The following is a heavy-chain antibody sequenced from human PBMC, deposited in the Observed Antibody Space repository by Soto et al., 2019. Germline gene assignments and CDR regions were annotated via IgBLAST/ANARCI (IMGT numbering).Heavy chain of an antibody. D-gene: IGHD3-22*01. V-gene: IGHV4-59*01. Sequence: SETLSLTCTVSDGSISNFYWSWIRQPPGKGLEWIGYISSSGNTNYNPSLKSRVSISVDTSKNQFSLNLTSVTAADTAVYYCARAPMVLTRSYFDSWGQGTPVTVS. J-gene: IGHJ4*02. CDR2: ISSSGNT. CDR1: DGSISNFY. CDR3: ARAPMVLTRSYFDS.